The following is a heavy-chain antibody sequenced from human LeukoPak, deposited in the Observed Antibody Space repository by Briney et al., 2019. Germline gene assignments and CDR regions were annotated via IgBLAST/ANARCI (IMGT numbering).Heavy chain of an antibody. D-gene: IGHD4-11*01. V-gene: IGHV3-48*01. J-gene: IGHJ4*02. Sequence: GGSLRLSCAASGFTFSSFSMNWVRQAPGKGLEWVSYISSTSSTIYYADSVKGRFTISRDNAKDSLYLQMNSLRAEDTAVYYCARAHPGDYSDFQFDYWGQGTLVTVSS. CDR1: GFTFSSFS. CDR2: ISSTSSTI. CDR3: ARAHPGDYSDFQFDY.